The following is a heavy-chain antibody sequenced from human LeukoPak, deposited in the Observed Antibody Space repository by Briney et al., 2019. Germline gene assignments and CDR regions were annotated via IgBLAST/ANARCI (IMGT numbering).Heavy chain of an antibody. V-gene: IGHV3-64D*09. CDR1: GFTISAYD. Sequence: PGGSLGLSCSASGFTISAYDMHWARQAPGKGPEFLSVISGNGDNIQYADSVKGRFTVSRDNSKNTLYLQMSSLRPEDTAVYYCEKGGGDWGQGTLVTVAS. J-gene: IGHJ4*02. CDR3: EKGGGD. CDR2: ISGNGDNI.